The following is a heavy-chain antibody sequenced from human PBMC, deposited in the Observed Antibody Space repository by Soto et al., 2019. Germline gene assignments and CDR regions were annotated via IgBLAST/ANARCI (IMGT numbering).Heavy chain of an antibody. V-gene: IGHV3-30*03. D-gene: IGHD3-22*01. Sequence: GGSLRLSCAASGFTFSSYGMHWVRQAPGKGLEWVAVISYDGSNKYYADSVKGRFTISRDNSKNTLYLQMNSLRAEDTAVYYCARYYYDSSAMDVWGQGTTVTVSS. CDR1: GFTFSSYG. CDR2: ISYDGSNK. J-gene: IGHJ6*02. CDR3: ARYYYDSSAMDV.